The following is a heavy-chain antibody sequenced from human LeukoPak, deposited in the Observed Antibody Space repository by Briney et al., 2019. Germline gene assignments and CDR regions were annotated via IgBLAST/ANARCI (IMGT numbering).Heavy chain of an antibody. CDR2: ISGYNGNT. J-gene: IGHJ4*02. D-gene: IGHD6-19*01. V-gene: IGHV1-18*01. CDR3: ARDGSRSGWYFDY. Sequence: ASVKVSCKASGYTFTSYGVSWVRQAPGQGLEWMGWISGYNGNTNYAQKLQGRVTMTTDTSTSTAYVELRSLRSDDTAVYYCARDGSRSGWYFDYWGQGTLVTVSS. CDR1: GYTFTSYG.